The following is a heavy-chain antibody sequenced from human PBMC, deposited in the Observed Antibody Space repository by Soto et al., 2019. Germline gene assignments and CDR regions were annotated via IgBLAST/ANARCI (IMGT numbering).Heavy chain of an antibody. V-gene: IGHV4-39*01. CDR3: ARHYLLVVAVNY. D-gene: IGHD2-15*01. CDR1: GGSISSSSYY. CDR2: IYYSGST. Sequence: SETLSLTCTVSGGSISSSSYYWGWIRQPPGKGLEWIGSIYYSGSTYYNPSLKSRVTISVDTSKNQFSLKLSSVTAADTAVYYCARHYLLVVAVNYWGQGTLVTVSS. J-gene: IGHJ4*02.